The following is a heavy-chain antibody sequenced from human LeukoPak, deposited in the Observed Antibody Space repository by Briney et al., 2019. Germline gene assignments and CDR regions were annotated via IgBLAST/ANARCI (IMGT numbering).Heavy chain of an antibody. CDR3: ARASYSSSWYAVDY. V-gene: IGHV4-59*08. CDR2: IYYSGST. D-gene: IGHD6-13*01. CDR1: GGSISSYY. J-gene: IGHJ4*02. Sequence: SETLSLTCTVSGGSISSYYWSWIRQPPGKGLERIGYIYYSGSTNYNPSLKSRVTISVDTSKNQFSLKLSSVTAADTAVYYCARASYSSSWYAVDYWGQGTLVTVSS.